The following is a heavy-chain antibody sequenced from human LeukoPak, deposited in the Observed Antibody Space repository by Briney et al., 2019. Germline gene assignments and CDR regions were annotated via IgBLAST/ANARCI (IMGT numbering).Heavy chain of an antibody. CDR1: AYTFTGYY. D-gene: IGHD6-19*01. V-gene: IGHV1-2*02. CDR2: INPDSGGT. Sequence: GASVKVSCKASAYTFTGYYMHWVRQAPGHGLEWMGWINPDSGGTNYAQKFQGRVTMTRDTSISTAYMEVSRLRSDDTAVYYCAREGSGWYGNFDYWGQGTLVTVSS. CDR3: AREGSGWYGNFDY. J-gene: IGHJ4*02.